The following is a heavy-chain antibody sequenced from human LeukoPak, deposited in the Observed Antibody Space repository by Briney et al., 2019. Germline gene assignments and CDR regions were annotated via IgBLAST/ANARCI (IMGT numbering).Heavy chain of an antibody. CDR2: TYYRSTWYN. CDR1: GDSVSSNSVT. V-gene: IGHV6-1*01. J-gene: IGHJ5*02. Sequence: SQTLSLTCAISGDSVSSNSVTWNWIRQSTSRGLEWLGRTYYRSTWYNDYAVSVRGRITVNPDTSKNQFSLHLNSVTPEDTAVYYCARRLTQYDCFDPWGQGILVTVSS. D-gene: IGHD2-2*01. CDR3: ARRLTQYDCFDP.